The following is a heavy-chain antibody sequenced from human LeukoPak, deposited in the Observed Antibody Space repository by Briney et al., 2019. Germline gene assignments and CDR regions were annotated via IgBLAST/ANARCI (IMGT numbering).Heavy chain of an antibody. CDR1: GGTFSSYA. CDR3: ARDDPITCSSTSCYENWFDP. J-gene: IGHJ5*02. V-gene: IGHV1-69*05. D-gene: IGHD2-2*01. Sequence: VASVKVSCKASGGTFSSYAISWVRQAPGQGLEWMGRIIPIFGTANYAQKFQGRVTITTDESTSTAYMELSSLRSEDTAVYYCARDDPITCSSTSCYENWFDPWGQGTLVTVSS. CDR2: IIPIFGTA.